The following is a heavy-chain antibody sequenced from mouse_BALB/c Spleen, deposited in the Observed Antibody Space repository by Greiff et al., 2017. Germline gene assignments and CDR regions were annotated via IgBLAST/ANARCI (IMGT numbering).Heavy chain of an antibody. CDR2: IWAGGST. V-gene: IGHV2-9*02. D-gene: IGHD1-2*01. CDR3: ARDWHYGYVFAY. Sequence: VQLQESGPGLVAPSQSLSITCTVSGFSLTSYGVHWVRQPPGKGLEWLGVIWAGGSTNYNSALMSRLSISKDNSKSQVFLKMNSLQTDDTAMYYCARDWHYGYVFAYWGQGTLVTVSA. CDR1: GFSLTSYG. J-gene: IGHJ3*01.